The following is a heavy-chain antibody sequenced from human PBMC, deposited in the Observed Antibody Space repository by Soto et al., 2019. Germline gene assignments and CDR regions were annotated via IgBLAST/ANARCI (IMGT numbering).Heavy chain of an antibody. CDR1: GGSVSSGSYY. CDR2: IYYSGST. Sequence: SETLSLTCTVSGGSVSSGSYYWSWIRQPPGKGLEWIGYIYYSGSTNYNPSLRSRVTISVDTSKNQFSLKLSSVTAADTAVYYCARDYVSSYYDSSGYNYYYYGMDVWGQGTTVTVSS. D-gene: IGHD3-22*01. V-gene: IGHV4-61*01. CDR3: ARDYVSSYYDSSGYNYYYYGMDV. J-gene: IGHJ6*02.